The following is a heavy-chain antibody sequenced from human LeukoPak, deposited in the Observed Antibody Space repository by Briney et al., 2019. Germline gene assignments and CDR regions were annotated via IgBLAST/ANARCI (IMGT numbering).Heavy chain of an antibody. CDR1: GFIVSSSY. J-gene: IGHJ4*02. CDR2: IYSGGST. V-gene: IGHV3-53*01. CDR3: ARDSDSSGYYRYFDY. Sequence: GGSLRLSCAASGFIVSSSYMSWVRQAPGKGLEWVSVIYSGGSTYYADSVKGRFTISRDNSKNTVYLQMNSLTAEATAVYFCARDSDSSGYYRYFDYWGQGSLVTVSS. D-gene: IGHD6-19*01.